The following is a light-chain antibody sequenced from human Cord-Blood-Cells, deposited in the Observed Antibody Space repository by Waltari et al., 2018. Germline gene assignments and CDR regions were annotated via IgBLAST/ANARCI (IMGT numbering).Light chain of an antibody. V-gene: IGKV1-39*01. J-gene: IGKJ2*01. CDR2: AAS. CDR3: QQSYSTPYT. Sequence: DIQMTQSPSSLSASVGDRDTITCRASQSISSYLNWYHQKPGKAPKLLIYAASSLQSGVPSRFSGSGAGKDFTLTISSLQPEDFATYYCQQSYSTPYTFGQGTKLEIK. CDR1: QSISSY.